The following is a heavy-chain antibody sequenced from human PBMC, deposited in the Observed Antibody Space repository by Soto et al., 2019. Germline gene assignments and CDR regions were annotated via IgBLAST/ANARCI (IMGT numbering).Heavy chain of an antibody. D-gene: IGHD3-3*01. J-gene: IGHJ4*02. V-gene: IGHV3-7*01. CDR2: IKEDGSEK. CDR1: GFTFSRYW. CDR3: ASWIRVSEVAPGY. Sequence: PGGSLRLSCAASGFTFSRYWMSWVRQAPGKGLEWVANIKEDGSEKYYLDSVKGRFTISRDNAKNSLYLQMSSLRAEDTAVYYCASWIRVSEVAPGYWGQGTLVTVSS.